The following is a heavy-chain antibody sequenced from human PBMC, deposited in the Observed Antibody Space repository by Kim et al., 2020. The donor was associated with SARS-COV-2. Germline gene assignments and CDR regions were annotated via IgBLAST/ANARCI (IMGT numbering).Heavy chain of an antibody. D-gene: IGHD3-10*01. J-gene: IGHJ3*02. CDR3: ARNGTWRGVITAYAFDI. CDR1: GFTFSSYA. V-gene: IGHV3-21*01. CDR2: ISSSNTYI. Sequence: GGSLRLSCAASGFTFSSYAMNWVRQAPGKGLEWVSSISSSNTYIYYADSVKGRFTISRDNAKNSLYLQMNSLRAEDTAVYYCARNGTWRGVITAYAFDIWGQGTMVTVSS.